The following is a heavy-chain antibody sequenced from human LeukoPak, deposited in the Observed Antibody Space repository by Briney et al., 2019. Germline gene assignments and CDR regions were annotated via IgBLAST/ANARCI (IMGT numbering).Heavy chain of an antibody. Sequence: PGGSLRLSCAASGFTFSSYAMSWVRQAPGKGLEWVAVISYDGSNKYYADSVKGRFTISRDNSKNTLYLQMNSLRAEDTAVYYCARDPESWGQGTLVTVSS. CDR1: GFTFSSYA. CDR2: ISYDGSNK. CDR3: ARDPES. J-gene: IGHJ5*02. D-gene: IGHD1-14*01. V-gene: IGHV3-30*04.